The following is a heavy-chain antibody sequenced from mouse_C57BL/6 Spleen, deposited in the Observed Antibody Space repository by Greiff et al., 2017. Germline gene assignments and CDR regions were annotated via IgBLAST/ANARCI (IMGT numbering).Heavy chain of an antibody. Sequence: QVQLQQSGPELVKPGASVKISCKASGYAFSSSWMNWVKQRPGKGLEWIGRIYPGDGDTNYNGKFKGKATLTADKSSSTAYMQLSSLTSEDSAVYFCARCGYYTTYFDVWGTGTTVTVSS. J-gene: IGHJ1*03. V-gene: IGHV1-82*01. CDR1: GYAFSSSW. CDR2: IYPGDGDT. D-gene: IGHD2-3*01. CDR3: ARCGYYTTYFDV.